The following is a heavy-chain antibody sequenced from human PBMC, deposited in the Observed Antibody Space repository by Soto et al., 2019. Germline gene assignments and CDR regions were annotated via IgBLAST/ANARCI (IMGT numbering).Heavy chain of an antibody. Sequence: PGESLKICCKGSGYSFTPYWIGWGRQLPGKGLEWMGIIYPGDSDTRYSPSFQGQVTISVDKSISTAYLQWSSLKASDTAKYYCARHVAGGDIVVVRAAPRFDPRGEGLLVTVSS. D-gene: IGHD2-2*01. J-gene: IGHJ5*02. CDR2: IYPGDSDT. CDR3: ARHVAGGDIVVVRAAPRFDP. CDR1: GYSFTPYW. V-gene: IGHV5-51*01.